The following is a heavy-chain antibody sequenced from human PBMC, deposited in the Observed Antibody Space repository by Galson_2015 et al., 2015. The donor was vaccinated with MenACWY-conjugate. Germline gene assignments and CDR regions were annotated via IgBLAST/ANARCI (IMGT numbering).Heavy chain of an antibody. D-gene: IGHD1-1*01. J-gene: IGHJ6*03. CDR2: IYPGDSDT. V-gene: IGHV5-51*01. Sequence: QYGAEEIKPGESLRISCKGYEFTFSNFWIGWVRQKPGDGLHLMGIIYPGDSDTRYRPSFKGQVTISDDECFSTAYLQWSSLKASYTAMYYCARLQNLLSYNRYHYYYMDVWGEGTTVTVSS. CDR1: EFTFSNFW. CDR3: ARLQNLLSYNRYHYYYMDV.